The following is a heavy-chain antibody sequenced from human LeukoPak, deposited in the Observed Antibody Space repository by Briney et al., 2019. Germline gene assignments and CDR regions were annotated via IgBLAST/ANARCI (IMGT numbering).Heavy chain of an antibody. V-gene: IGHV4-30-4*01. CDR3: ARYRIVVVPAAISWFDP. Sequence: SGTLSLTCTVSGGSISSGDYYWGWIRPPPGKGLEWIGDIYYSGSTYYNPSLKSRVTISVDTSKNQFSLKLSSVTAADTAVYYCARYRIVVVPAAISWFDPWGQGTLVTVSS. J-gene: IGHJ5*02. CDR2: IYYSGST. D-gene: IGHD2-2*02. CDR1: GGSISSGDYY.